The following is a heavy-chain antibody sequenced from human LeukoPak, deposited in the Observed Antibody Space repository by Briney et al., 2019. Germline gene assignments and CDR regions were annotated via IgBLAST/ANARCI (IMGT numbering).Heavy chain of an antibody. D-gene: IGHD1-26*01. CDR2: ISSSGSTI. CDR3: AKSKTSGSYYDDY. CDR1: GFTFSSYS. Sequence: GGSLRLSCTASGFTFSSYSMNWVRQAPGKGLEWVSYISSSGSTIYYADSVKGRFTISRDNAKNSLYLQMNSLRAEDTAVYYCAKSKTSGSYYDDYWGQGTLVTVSS. J-gene: IGHJ4*02. V-gene: IGHV3-48*04.